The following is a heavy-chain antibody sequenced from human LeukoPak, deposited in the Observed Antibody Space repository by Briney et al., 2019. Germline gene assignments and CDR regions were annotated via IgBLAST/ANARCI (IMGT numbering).Heavy chain of an antibody. J-gene: IGHJ4*02. CDR3: ARSLPYGTTWYGRSDF. CDR1: GFPFNAYW. Sequence: KTGGSLRLSCAASGFPFNAYWMTWVRQAPGKGLEWVANIRQDGDTKYYVDSVKGRFTVSRDNAMNSLYLQMNSLRAEDTVIYYCARSLPYGTTWYGRSDFWGQGTLVTVSS. V-gene: IGHV3-7*03. CDR2: IRQDGDTK. D-gene: IGHD6-13*01.